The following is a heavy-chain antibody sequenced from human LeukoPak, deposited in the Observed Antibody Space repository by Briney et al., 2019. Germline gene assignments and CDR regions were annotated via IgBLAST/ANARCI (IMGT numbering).Heavy chain of an antibody. CDR3: ARRLYSSSWRFDY. CDR1: GGSISSYY. V-gene: IGHV4-59*08. Sequence: SETLSLTCTVSGGSISSYYWSWIRQPPGEGLEWIGYIYYSGSTNYNPSLKSRVTISVDTSKNQFSLKLSSVTAADTAVYYCARRLYSSSWRFDYWGQGTLVTVSS. D-gene: IGHD6-13*01. J-gene: IGHJ4*02. CDR2: IYYSGST.